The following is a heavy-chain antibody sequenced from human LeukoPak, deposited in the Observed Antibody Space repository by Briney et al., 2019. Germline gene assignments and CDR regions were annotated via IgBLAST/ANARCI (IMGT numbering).Heavy chain of an antibody. CDR1: GFTLSSHE. Sequence: GGSLRLSCAGSGFTLSSHEVNWVRQAPGKGLEWISYISSKGGTKYYADSVKGRFTISRDNAKKSLYLQMNSLRAEDTAVYYCARVPYDYVSGNYRSDYYNMDVWGQGTTVTVSS. CDR3: ARVPYDYVSGNYRSDYYNMDV. J-gene: IGHJ6*02. D-gene: IGHD3-16*02. V-gene: IGHV3-48*03. CDR2: ISSKGGTK.